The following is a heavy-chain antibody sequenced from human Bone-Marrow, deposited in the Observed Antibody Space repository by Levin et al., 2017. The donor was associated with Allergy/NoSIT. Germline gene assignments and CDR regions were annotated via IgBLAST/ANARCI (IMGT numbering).Heavy chain of an antibody. CDR1: GFTFTNAW. CDR3: TTDRASSAWTGWGWFDS. V-gene: IGHV3-15*05. J-gene: IGHJ5*01. Sequence: SCATSGFTFTNAWMTWVRQTPGKGLEWIGHIKSKTDGGTTDYAAPLRGRVIIARHDLKNTLYLQINSLELEDTGVYYCTTDRASSAWTGWGWFDSWGQGTQVTVSS. CDR2: IKSKTDGGTT. D-gene: IGHD3-22*01.